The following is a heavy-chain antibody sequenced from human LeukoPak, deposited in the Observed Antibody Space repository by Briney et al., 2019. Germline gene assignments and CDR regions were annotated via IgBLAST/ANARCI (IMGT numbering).Heavy chain of an antibody. CDR2: IYPSGST. J-gene: IGHJ4*02. CDR3: ARDPSLFSGYFDS. V-gene: IGHV4-4*07. D-gene: IGHD2-15*01. CDR1: GGSISSYY. Sequence: PSETLSLTCTVSGGSISSYYWGWIRQPAGKGLEWIGRIYPSGSTNYDPSLKSRVTMSVDTSKNQFYLKLTSVTAADTAVYYCARDPSLFSGYFDSWGQGTLVTVSS.